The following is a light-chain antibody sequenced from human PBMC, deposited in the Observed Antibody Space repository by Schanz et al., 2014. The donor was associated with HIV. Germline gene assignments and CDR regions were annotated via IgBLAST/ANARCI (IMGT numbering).Light chain of an antibody. Sequence: EIVMTQSPGTLSVSPGERATLSCRASQTVSNNLAWYQQKPGQAPRLLIYGASSRATGVPDRFGGSGSGTDFTLTISRLEPEDFAXYYCQQYSDWPPSTFGQGTKVEIK. V-gene: IGKV3D-15*01. CDR2: GAS. J-gene: IGKJ2*01. CDR1: QTVSNN. CDR3: QQYSDWPPST.